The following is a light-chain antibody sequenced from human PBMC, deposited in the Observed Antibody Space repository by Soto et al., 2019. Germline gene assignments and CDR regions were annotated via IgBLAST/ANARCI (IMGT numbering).Light chain of an antibody. V-gene: IGLV2-14*01. Sequence: QSALTQPASVSGSPGQSVTISCTGTSSDVGGYNYVSWYQQHPGKAPKLMIYEVSNRPSGLSNRFSASKSGNTASLTISGLQAEDEADYYCSSYTTTNTYVFGTGTRSPS. CDR1: SSDVGGYNY. CDR2: EVS. CDR3: SSYTTTNTYV. J-gene: IGLJ1*01.